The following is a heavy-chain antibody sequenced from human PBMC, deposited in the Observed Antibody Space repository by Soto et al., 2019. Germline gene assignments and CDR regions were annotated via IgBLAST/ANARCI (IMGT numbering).Heavy chain of an antibody. CDR3: ARDNDLLTGYYGDFGGY. J-gene: IGHJ4*02. CDR1: GYTFTSYG. Sequence: QVQLVQSGAEVKKPGASVKVSCKASGYTFTSYGISWVRQAPGQGLEWMGWISAYNGNTNYAQKLQGRVTMTTDTSTSTADMELRSLRSDATAVYSCARDNDLLTGYYGDFGGYWGQGTLVTVSS. D-gene: IGHD3-9*01. V-gene: IGHV1-18*01. CDR2: ISAYNGNT.